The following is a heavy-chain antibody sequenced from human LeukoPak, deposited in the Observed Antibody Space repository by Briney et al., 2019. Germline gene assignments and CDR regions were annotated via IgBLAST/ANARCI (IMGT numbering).Heavy chain of an antibody. CDR2: IYYSGST. CDR1: GGSISSYY. D-gene: IGHD5-18*01. J-gene: IGHJ4*02. CDR3: ARDSYSYGGSYFDY. V-gene: IGHV4-59*01. Sequence: SETLSLTCTVSGGSISSYYWSWIRQPPGKGLEWIGYIYYSGSTNYNPSLKSRVTISVDTSKNQFSLKLSSVTAADTAMYYCARDSYSYGGSYFDYWGQGTLVTVSS.